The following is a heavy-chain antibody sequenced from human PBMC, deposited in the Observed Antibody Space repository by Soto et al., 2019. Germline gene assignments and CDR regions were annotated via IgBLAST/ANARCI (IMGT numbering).Heavy chain of an antibody. D-gene: IGHD6-19*01. J-gene: IGHJ5*02. V-gene: IGHV1-2*04. CDR2: INPNSGGT. CDR3: ARDAAVESSRRLLNWFDP. Sequence: ASVKVSCKASGYTFTGYYMHWVRQAPGQGLEWMGWINPNSGGTNYAQKFQGWVTMTRDTSISTAYMELSRLRSDDTAVYYCARDAAVESSRRLLNWFDPWGQGTLVTVSS. CDR1: GYTFTGYY.